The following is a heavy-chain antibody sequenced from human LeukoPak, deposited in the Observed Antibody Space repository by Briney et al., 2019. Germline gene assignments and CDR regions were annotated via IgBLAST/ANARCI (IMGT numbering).Heavy chain of an antibody. D-gene: IGHD2-2*02. CDR2: IYTSGST. CDR1: GGSISSYY. V-gene: IGHV4-4*07. J-gene: IGHJ5*02. CDR3: ARGLRFSYCSSTSCYINWFDP. Sequence: SETLSLTCTVSGGSISSYYWSWIRQPAGKGLEWIGRIYTSGSTNYNPSLKSRVTISVDTSKNQFSLKLSSVTAADTAVYYCARGLRFSYCSSTSCYINWFDPWGQGTLVTVSS.